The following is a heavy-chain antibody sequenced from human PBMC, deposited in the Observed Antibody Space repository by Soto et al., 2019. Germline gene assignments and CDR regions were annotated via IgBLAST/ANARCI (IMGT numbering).Heavy chain of an antibody. V-gene: IGHV4-38-2*02. D-gene: IGHD3-22*01. CDR1: GYSISSGYY. CDR2: IYHSGST. J-gene: IGHJ6*02. CDR3: ARDQTWDSSGFYGMDV. Sequence: SETLSLTCAVSGYSISSGYYWGWIRQPPGKGLEWIGSIYHSGSTYYNPSLKSRVTISVDTSKNQFSLKLSSVTAADTAVYYCARDQTWDSSGFYGMDVWGQGTTVTVSS.